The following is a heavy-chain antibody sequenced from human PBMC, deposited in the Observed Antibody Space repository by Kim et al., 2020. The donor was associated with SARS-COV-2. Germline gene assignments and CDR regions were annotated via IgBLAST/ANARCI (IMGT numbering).Heavy chain of an antibody. D-gene: IGHD6-19*01. J-gene: IGHJ6*03. V-gene: IGHV4-39*01. CDR1: GGSISSSTYY. Sequence: SETLSLTCSVSGGSISSSTYYWGWIRQPQGKGLVWIGSIYYSGSTYSNPSPKSGITITVDTSKNQSSLMLSPVTAADTAVYYCARGGAPYTSGGRDAWG. CDR3: ARGGAPYTSGGRDA. CDR2: IYYSGST.